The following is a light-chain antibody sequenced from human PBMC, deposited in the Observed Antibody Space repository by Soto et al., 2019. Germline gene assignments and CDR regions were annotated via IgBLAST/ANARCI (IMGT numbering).Light chain of an antibody. CDR2: AAS. Sequence: DIQMTQSPSSLSASVGDRVTITCRASQSISSYLNWYQQKPGKAPKLLIYAASSLQSGVPARFSVSGSGTDFTLTISSLQPEDFATYYCQQSYSTPFTFGSGTKVDIK. CDR3: QQSYSTPFT. V-gene: IGKV1-39*01. CDR1: QSISSY. J-gene: IGKJ3*01.